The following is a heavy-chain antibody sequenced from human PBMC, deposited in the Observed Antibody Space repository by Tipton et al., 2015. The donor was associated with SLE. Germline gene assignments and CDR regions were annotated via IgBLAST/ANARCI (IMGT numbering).Heavy chain of an antibody. CDR1: GGSISSSGYY. CDR3: ARGRTTSSFDN. V-gene: IGHV4-39*06. J-gene: IGHJ4*02. D-gene: IGHD6-6*01. CDR2: LFYSGDT. Sequence: TLSLTCTVSGGSISSSGYYWGWVRQPPGKGLEWIGDLFYSGDTYYNPSLKARITISKDTSKNHFALNLTSVTAADTALYYCARGRTTSSFDNWGQGTLVTDSS.